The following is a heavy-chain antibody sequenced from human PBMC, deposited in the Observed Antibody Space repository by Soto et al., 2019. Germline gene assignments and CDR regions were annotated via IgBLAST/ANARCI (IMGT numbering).Heavy chain of an antibody. Sequence: SETLSLTCTVSGGSISSGGYYWSWIRQHPGKGLEWIGYIYYSGSTYYNPSLKSRVTISVDTSKNQFSLKLSSVTAADTAVYYCARVRYCSSTSCPYYYGMDVWGQGTTVTVSS. CDR3: ARVRYCSSTSCPYYYGMDV. J-gene: IGHJ6*02. V-gene: IGHV4-31*03. CDR2: IYYSGST. D-gene: IGHD2-2*01. CDR1: GGSISSGGYY.